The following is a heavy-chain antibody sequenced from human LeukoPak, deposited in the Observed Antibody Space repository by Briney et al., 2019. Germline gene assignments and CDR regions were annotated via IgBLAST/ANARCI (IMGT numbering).Heavy chain of an antibody. CDR1: GFTFTTYW. D-gene: IGHD5-18*01. CDR3: ARDAVDTANAV. V-gene: IGHV3-74*01. CDR2: INSDGSIT. Sequence: PTGGSLRLSCAASGFTFTTYWMHWVRQAPGKGLVWVSHINSDGSITSYADSVKGRFTISRDNAKNTLYLQMNGLRAEDTAVYYCARDAVDTANAVWGQGTTVTVSS. J-gene: IGHJ6*02.